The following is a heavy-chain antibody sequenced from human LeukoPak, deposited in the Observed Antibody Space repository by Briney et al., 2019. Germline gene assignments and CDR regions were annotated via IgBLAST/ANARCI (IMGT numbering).Heavy chain of an antibody. CDR1: GFTFSSYW. J-gene: IGHJ3*02. CDR2: IKQDGSEK. CDR3: AKDYTSGWFKAAFDI. V-gene: IGHV3-7*01. Sequence: GGSLRLSCAASGFTFSSYWMSWVRQAPGKGLEWVANIKQDGSEKYYVDSVKGRFTISRDNAKNSLYLQMSSLRAEDTAVYYCAKDYTSGWFKAAFDIWGQGTMVTVSS. D-gene: IGHD6-19*01.